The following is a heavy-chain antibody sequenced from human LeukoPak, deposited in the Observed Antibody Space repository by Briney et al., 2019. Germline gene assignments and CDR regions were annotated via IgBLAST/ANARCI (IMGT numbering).Heavy chain of an antibody. J-gene: IGHJ4*02. CDR3: ARDRYRQLVG. CDR2: IQYDGSIK. V-gene: IGHV3-30*02. Sequence: GGSLRLSCVASGFTFSGHGMHWVRQAPGKGLEWVTFIQYDGSIKFYADSVKGRFTISRDNSKNTLYLQMNSLSTEDTAVYYCARDRYRQLVGWGQGTLVTVSS. D-gene: IGHD6-6*01. CDR1: GFTFSGHG.